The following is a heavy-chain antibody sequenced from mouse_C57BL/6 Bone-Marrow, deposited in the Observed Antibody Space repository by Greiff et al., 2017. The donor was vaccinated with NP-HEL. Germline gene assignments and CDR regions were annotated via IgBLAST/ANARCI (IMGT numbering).Heavy chain of an antibody. CDR3: ARLGYDYGPAY. CDR1: GYTFTSYW. Sequence: QVQLQQPGAELVKPGASVKLSCKASGYTFTSYWMHWVKQRPGQGLEWIGMIHPTSGSTNYNEKFKSKATLTVDKSSSTAYMQLSSLTSEDSAVYYCARLGYDYGPAYWGQGTLVTVSA. J-gene: IGHJ3*01. D-gene: IGHD2-4*01. V-gene: IGHV1-64*01. CDR2: IHPTSGST.